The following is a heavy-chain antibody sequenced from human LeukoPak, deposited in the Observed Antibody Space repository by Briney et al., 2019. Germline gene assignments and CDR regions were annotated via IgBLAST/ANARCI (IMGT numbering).Heavy chain of an antibody. J-gene: IGHJ4*02. CDR2: IYYTGST. Sequence: SQTLSLTCTVSGGSISSGGYYWSWIRQPPGKGLEWIGYIYYTGSTNYNPSLKSRVTISVDTSKNQFSLNLSSLTAADTAVYYCARAGYCSGGSCYHAIDYWGQGTLVTVSS. CDR1: GGSISSGGYY. CDR3: ARAGYCSGGSCYHAIDY. V-gene: IGHV4-61*08. D-gene: IGHD2-15*01.